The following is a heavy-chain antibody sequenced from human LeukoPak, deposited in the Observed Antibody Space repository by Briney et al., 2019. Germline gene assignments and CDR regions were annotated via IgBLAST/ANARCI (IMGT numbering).Heavy chain of an antibody. CDR2: ISSSSSTI. D-gene: IGHD4-17*01. V-gene: IGHV3-48*02. Sequence: GGSLRLSCAASGFTFSRSVLNWVRQAPGKGLEWVSYISSSSSTIYYADSVKGRFTISRDNAKNSLCLQMNSLRDEDTAVYYCARDSTVTTSPYFDYWGQGTLVTVSS. J-gene: IGHJ4*02. CDR1: GFTFSRSV. CDR3: ARDSTVTTSPYFDY.